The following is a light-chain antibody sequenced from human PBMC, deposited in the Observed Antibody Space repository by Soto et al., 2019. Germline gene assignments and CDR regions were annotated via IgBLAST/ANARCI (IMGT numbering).Light chain of an antibody. V-gene: IGKV3-15*01. CDR1: QSVGSN. CDR3: QQFTHWPS. CDR2: GAS. J-gene: IGKJ2*03. Sequence: EIVMTQSPATLSVSPGERATLSCRASQSVGSNLVWYQQKPGQAPRLLIYGASTRATGIPARFTGSGSETEFTLTISSLQSEDFAVYYCQQFTHWPSFGQGTNLEIK.